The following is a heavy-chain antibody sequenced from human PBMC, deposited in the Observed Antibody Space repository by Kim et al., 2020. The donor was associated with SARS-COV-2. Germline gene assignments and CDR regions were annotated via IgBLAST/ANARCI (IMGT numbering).Heavy chain of an antibody. Sequence: GGSLRLFCAGSGFVFSNYGMQWVRQAPGKGLEWMAVVSFDGGAQYYADSVRGRFTISRDNSKNTLYLEMNGLRVDDTSIYYCVKEATPRVAHHLDYWGQGALVTVSS. D-gene: IGHD3-3*01. CDR3: VKEATPRVAHHLDY. CDR2: VSFDGGAQ. J-gene: IGHJ4*02. CDR1: GFVFSNYG. V-gene: IGHV3-30*18.